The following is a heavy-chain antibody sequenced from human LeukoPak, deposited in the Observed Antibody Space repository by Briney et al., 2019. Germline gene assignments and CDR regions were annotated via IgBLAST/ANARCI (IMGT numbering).Heavy chain of an antibody. CDR2: MNPTSGNT. Sequence: ASVKVSCKAAGYTFTSYDINWVRQAPGQGLELMGWMNPTSGNTGYAQKFQGRVTMTRDASIATAYMELSSLTSEDTALYYCTRMRGYTYGYWYLDLWGRGTPVTVSS. CDR1: GYTFTSYD. CDR3: TRMRGYTYGYWYLDL. D-gene: IGHD5-18*01. V-gene: IGHV1-8*01. J-gene: IGHJ2*01.